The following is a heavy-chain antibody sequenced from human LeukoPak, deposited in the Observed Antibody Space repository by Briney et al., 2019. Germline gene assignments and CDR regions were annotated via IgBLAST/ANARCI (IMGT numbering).Heavy chain of an antibody. CDR1: GYTFTGYY. D-gene: IGHD2-2*01. J-gene: IGHJ6*02. CDR2: IIPIFGTA. Sequence: ASVEVSCKASGYTFTGYYMHWVRQAPGQGLEWMGGIIPIFGTANYAQKFQGRVTITADESTSTVYMELSSLRSEDTAVYYCARETRTFSIVVVPAAMWPYYYYGMDVWGQGTTVTVSS. CDR3: ARETRTFSIVVVPAAMWPYYYYGMDV. V-gene: IGHV1-69*13.